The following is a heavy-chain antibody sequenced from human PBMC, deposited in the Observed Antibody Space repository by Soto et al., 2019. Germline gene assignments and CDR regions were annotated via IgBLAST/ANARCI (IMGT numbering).Heavy chain of an antibody. D-gene: IGHD3-3*01. CDR3: XXXXXXXXFWPFDL. Sequence: EVQLLESGGGLVQPGGSLRLSCAASGFTFSTYTMTWVRQAPGKGLEWVSSILGGGRTTYYAESVKGRFTISRDDSKNXXXXXXXXXXXXXXXXXXXXXXXXXXXFWPFDLWGQGTLITVS. CDR1: GFTFSTYT. J-gene: IGHJ4*02. CDR2: ILGGGRTT. V-gene: IGHV3-23*01.